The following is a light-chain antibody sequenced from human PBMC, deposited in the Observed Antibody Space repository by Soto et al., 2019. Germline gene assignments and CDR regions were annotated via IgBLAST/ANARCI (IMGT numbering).Light chain of an antibody. CDR1: QSVGSS. CDR2: DAS. Sequence: EIVLTQSPDTLSLSPGGRATLSCRASQSVGSSLAWYQQKPGQAPRLLIYDASNRPTGIPARFSGSGSGTDFTLTISSLEPEDFAVYFCQQRNRSLTFGGGTRVEIK. V-gene: IGKV3-11*01. J-gene: IGKJ4*01. CDR3: QQRNRSLT.